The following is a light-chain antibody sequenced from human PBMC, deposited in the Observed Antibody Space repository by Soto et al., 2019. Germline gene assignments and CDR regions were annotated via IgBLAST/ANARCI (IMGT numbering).Light chain of an antibody. CDR2: KAT. V-gene: IGKV1-5*03. J-gene: IGKJ2*01. CDR3: QQYNSYPRT. Sequence: DIPMTQSPSTLSASVGARVTITCRASQSISTWLAWYQQKPGKAPKLLIYKATSLESGVPSRFSGSGSGTEFTLTISSLQPDDFATYFCQQYNSYPRTFGQGTKLEIK. CDR1: QSISTW.